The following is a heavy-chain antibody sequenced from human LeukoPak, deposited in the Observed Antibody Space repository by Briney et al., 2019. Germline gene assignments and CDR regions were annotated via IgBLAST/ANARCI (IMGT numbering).Heavy chain of an antibody. CDR2: IYSGGST. CDR1: EFSVGSNY. CDR3: AKDVLPPNTFDY. Sequence: PGGSLRLSCAASEFSVGSNYMTWVRQAPGKGLEWVSLIYSGGSTYYADSVKGRFTISRDNSKNTLYLQMNSLRAEDTAVYYCAKDVLPPNTFDYWGQGTLVTVSS. V-gene: IGHV3-66*01. J-gene: IGHJ4*02.